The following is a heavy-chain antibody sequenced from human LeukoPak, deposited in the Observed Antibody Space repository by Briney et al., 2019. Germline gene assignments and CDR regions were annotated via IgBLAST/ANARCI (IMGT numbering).Heavy chain of an antibody. D-gene: IGHD1-14*01. CDR1: RFAFSTYA. CDR3: ANYRKPQGLEY. V-gene: IGHV3-23*01. J-gene: IGHJ4*02. Sequence: GGSLRLSCSVSRFAFSTYAMTWVRQAPGEGLEYVSTLSSNGDDTYYAGFVEGRFTISRDNSKNPLYLQMTSLRVEDKAVYYCANYRKPQGLEYWGQGTLVTVSS. CDR2: LSSNGDDT.